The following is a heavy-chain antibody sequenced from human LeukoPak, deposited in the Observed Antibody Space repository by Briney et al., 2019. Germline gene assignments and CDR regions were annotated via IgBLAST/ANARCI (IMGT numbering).Heavy chain of an antibody. D-gene: IGHD1-1*01. CDR1: GFTFDTFS. Sequence: GGSLRLSCAASGFTFDTFSMSWVRQAPGKGLEWVSVISGSGGSTYYADSVKGRFTISRDNSKNTLFLQMNGLRAEDPAVYYCAKRGGTGTKYFDSWGQGTLVTVSS. CDR3: AKRGGTGTKYFDS. CDR2: ISGSGGST. J-gene: IGHJ4*02. V-gene: IGHV3-23*01.